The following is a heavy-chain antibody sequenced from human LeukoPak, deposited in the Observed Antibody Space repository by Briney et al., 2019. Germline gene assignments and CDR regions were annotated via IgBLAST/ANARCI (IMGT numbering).Heavy chain of an antibody. V-gene: IGHV1-18*01. CDR3: ARASYYYDSSGYYDY. J-gene: IGHJ4*02. Sequence: ASVKVSCKASGYTFTSYGISWVRQAPGQGLEWTGWISAYNGNTNYAQKLQGRVTMTTDTSTSTAYMELRSLRSDDTAVYYCARASYYYDSSGYYDYWGQGTLVTVSS. CDR1: GYTFTSYG. D-gene: IGHD3-22*01. CDR2: ISAYNGNT.